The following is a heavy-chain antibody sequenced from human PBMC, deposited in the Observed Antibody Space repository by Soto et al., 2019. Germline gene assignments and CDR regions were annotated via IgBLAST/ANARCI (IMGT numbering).Heavy chain of an antibody. Sequence: ASVKVSCKVSGYTLTELSMHWVRQAPGKGLEWMGGFDPEDGETIYAQKFQGRVTMTEDTSTDTAYMELSSLRSEDTAVYYCATRWLQIYSYGMDVWGQGTTVTVSS. J-gene: IGHJ6*02. CDR2: FDPEDGET. V-gene: IGHV1-24*01. D-gene: IGHD5-12*01. CDR1: GYTLTELS. CDR3: ATRWLQIYSYGMDV.